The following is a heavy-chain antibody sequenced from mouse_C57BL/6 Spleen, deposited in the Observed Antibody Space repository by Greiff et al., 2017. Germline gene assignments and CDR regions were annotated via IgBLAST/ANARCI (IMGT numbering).Heavy chain of an antibody. V-gene: IGHV10-1*01. J-gene: IGHJ4*01. CDR1: GFSFNTYA. D-gene: IGHD2-5*01. CDR3: VRHHSNYLRSAMDY. Sequence: EVQLVASGGGLVQPKGSLKLSCAASGFSFNTYAMNWVRQAPGKGLAWVARIRSKSNNYATYYADSVKDRFNISRDDSESMLYLQMNNLKTEDTAMYYCVRHHSNYLRSAMDYWGQGTSVTVSS. CDR2: IRSKSNNYAT.